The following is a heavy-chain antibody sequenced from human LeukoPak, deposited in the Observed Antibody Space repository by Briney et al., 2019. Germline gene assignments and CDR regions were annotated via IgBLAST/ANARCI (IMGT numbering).Heavy chain of an antibody. D-gene: IGHD3-22*01. CDR2: IYPGDSET. CDR3: ARLKTYYYDSSGDY. J-gene: IGHJ4*02. Sequence: GESLKISCKGSGYSFTSDWIGWVRQMPGKGLEWMGIIYPGDSETRYSPSFQGQVTISADKSISTAYLQWSSLKASDTAMYYCARLKTYYYDSSGDYWGQGTLVTVSS. CDR1: GYSFTSDW. V-gene: IGHV5-51*01.